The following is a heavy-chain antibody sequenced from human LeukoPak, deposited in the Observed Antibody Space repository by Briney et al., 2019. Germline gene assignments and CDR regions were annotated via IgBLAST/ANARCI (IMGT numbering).Heavy chain of an antibody. CDR1: GFTFSSYA. V-gene: IGHV3-23*01. Sequence: GGSLRLSCAASGFTFSSYAMSWVRQAPGKGLEWVSAISGSGGSTYYADSVKGRFTISRDNSKNTLYLQMDGLRAEDTAVYYCASARVVDTPMSYYMDVWGKGTTVIVSS. CDR3: ASARVVDTPMSYYMDV. CDR2: ISGSGGST. D-gene: IGHD5-18*01. J-gene: IGHJ6*03.